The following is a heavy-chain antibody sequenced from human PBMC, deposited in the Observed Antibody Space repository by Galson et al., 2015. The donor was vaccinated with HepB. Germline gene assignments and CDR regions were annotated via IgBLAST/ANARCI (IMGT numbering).Heavy chain of an antibody. Sequence: SVKVSCKASGYTFTSYGISWVRQAPGQGLEWMGWISAYNGNTNYAQKFQGRVTITRDTSASTAYMELSSLRSEDTAVYYCARSSNPYNWFDPWGQGTLVTVSS. CDR2: ISAYNGNT. CDR3: ARSSNPYNWFDP. CDR1: GYTFTSYG. V-gene: IGHV1-18*01. D-gene: IGHD2-2*01. J-gene: IGHJ5*02.